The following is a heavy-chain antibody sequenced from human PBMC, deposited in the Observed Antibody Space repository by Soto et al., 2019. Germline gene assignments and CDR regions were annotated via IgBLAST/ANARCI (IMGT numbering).Heavy chain of an antibody. V-gene: IGHV1-69*06. J-gene: IGHJ6*02. D-gene: IGHD2-2*01. Sequence: SVTVSCKDSGGTFSRYAITWVRQAPGQGLEWMGGVIPIFGTANYEQKFQGRVTITAEKSTSTAYMERRRLRAEDTAVYYCAGCSNSCYKRDDYYGMDVWGQGTTVTVSS. CDR3: AGCSNSCYKRDDYYGMDV. CDR1: GGTFSRYA. CDR2: VIPIFGTA.